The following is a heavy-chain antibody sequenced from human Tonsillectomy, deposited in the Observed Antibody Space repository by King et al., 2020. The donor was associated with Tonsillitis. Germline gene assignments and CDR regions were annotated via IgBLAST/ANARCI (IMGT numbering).Heavy chain of an antibody. D-gene: IGHD3-22*01. V-gene: IGHV3-30*04. CDR2: ISYDGSNK. Sequence: HVQLVESGGGVVQPGRSLRLSCAASGFTFSSYPMHWVRQAPGKGLEWVAVISYDGSNKYYADSVKGRFTISRDNSKNTLYLQMNSLRAEDTAVYYCAKSLYYYDSSGYFDYWGQGTLVTVSS. J-gene: IGHJ4*02. CDR3: AKSLYYYDSSGYFDY. CDR1: GFTFSSYP.